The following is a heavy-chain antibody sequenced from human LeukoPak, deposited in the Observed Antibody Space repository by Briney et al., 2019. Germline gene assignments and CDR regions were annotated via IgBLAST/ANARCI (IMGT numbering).Heavy chain of an antibody. V-gene: IGHV3-23*01. CDR2: FSGSGGNT. CDR1: GITFSRYS. CDR3: AKDKGYCSGGSCYGYWYFDL. D-gene: IGHD2-15*01. J-gene: IGHJ2*01. Sequence: PGGSLRVSCLTSGITFSRYSMNWVRQAPGKGLERVSTFSGSGGNTYSADSVKGRFTISRDNSKNTLYLQMNSLRAEDTAVYYCAKDKGYCSGGSCYGYWYFDLWGRGTLVTVSS.